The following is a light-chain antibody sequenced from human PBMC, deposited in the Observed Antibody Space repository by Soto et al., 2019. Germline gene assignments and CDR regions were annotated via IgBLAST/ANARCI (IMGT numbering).Light chain of an antibody. CDR2: DAS. CDR1: QPVSNY. Sequence: EIVLTQSPATLSFSPGERAALSCRASQPVSNYLAWYQQKPGQAPRLLIYDASNRATGISARFSGSGSGTDFTLTISSLEPEDFALYYCQQRSDWPITFGQGTRLEIK. J-gene: IGKJ5*01. V-gene: IGKV3-11*01. CDR3: QQRSDWPIT.